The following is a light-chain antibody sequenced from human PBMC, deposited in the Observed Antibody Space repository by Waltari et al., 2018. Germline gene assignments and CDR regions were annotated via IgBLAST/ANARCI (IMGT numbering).Light chain of an antibody. Sequence: QSGLTQPASVSGSAGQAITISCPRTSSDVGWYNYVCWYQQPPGKAPNLISFDVSDRPSGVSNLFSGSKSGNTASLTISGLQAEDEADYYCSSYIGSSTLELFGGGTSLTVL. V-gene: IGLV2-14*03. CDR1: SSDVGWYNY. CDR2: DVS. CDR3: SSYIGSSTLEL. J-gene: IGLJ2*01.